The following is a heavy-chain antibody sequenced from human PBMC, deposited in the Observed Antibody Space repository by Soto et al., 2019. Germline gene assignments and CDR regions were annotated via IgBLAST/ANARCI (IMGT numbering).Heavy chain of an antibody. J-gene: IGHJ4*02. CDR2: INAGNGNT. CDR1: GYTFTSYA. CDR3: ASSEPYKNPGIAVADPFDY. Sequence: ASVKVSCKASGYTFTSYAMHWVRQAPGQRLEWMGWINAGNGNTKYSQKFQGRVTITRDTSASTAYMELSSLRSEDTAVYYCASSEPYKNPGIAVADPFDYWGQGTLVTVSS. V-gene: IGHV1-3*01. D-gene: IGHD6-19*01.